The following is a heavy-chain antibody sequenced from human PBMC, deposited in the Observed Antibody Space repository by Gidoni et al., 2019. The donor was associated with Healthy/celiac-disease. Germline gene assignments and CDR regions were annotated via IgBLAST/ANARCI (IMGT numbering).Heavy chain of an antibody. CDR1: GGSISSYY. J-gene: IGHJ6*03. D-gene: IGHD3-3*01. V-gene: IGHV4-59*01. CDR2: IYYSGST. CDR3: ARVDYDFWSGYYTGRDYYYYMDV. Sequence: QVQLQESGPGLVKPSETLSLTCTVSGGSISSYYWSWIRQPPGKGLEWIGYIYYSGSTNYNPSLKSRVTISVDTSKNQFSLKLSSVTAADTAVYYCARVDYDFWSGYYTGRDYYYYMDVWGKGTTVTVSS.